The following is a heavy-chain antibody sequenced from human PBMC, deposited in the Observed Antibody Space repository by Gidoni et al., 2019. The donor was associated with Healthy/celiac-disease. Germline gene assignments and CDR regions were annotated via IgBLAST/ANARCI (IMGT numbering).Heavy chain of an antibody. D-gene: IGHD3-22*01. Sequence: EVQLVESGGGLVQPGRSLRLSCAASGFTFDDYAMHWVRQAPGKGLEWVSGISWNSGSIGYADSVKGRFTISRDNAKNSLYLQMNSLRAEDTALYYCAKDRSYYYDSSGGGGYFDYWGQGTLVTVS. J-gene: IGHJ4*02. CDR2: ISWNSGSI. V-gene: IGHV3-9*01. CDR1: GFTFDDYA. CDR3: AKDRSYYYDSSGGGGYFDY.